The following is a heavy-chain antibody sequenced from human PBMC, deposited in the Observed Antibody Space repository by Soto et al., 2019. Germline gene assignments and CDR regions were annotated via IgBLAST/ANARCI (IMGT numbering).Heavy chain of an antibody. J-gene: IGHJ5*02. V-gene: IGHV4-39*01. CDR3: ARLPYYDFWSGYYPSPRWFDP. Sequence: QLQLQESGPGLVKPSETLSLTCTVSGGSISSSSYYWGWIRQPPGKGLEWIGSIYYSGSTYYNPSLKSRVTISVDTSKNQFSLKLSSVTAADTAVYYCARLPYYDFWSGYYPSPRWFDPWGQGTLVTVSS. D-gene: IGHD3-3*01. CDR2: IYYSGST. CDR1: GGSISSSSYY.